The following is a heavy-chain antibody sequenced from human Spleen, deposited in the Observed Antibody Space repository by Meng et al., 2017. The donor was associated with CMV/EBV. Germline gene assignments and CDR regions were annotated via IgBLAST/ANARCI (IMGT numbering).Heavy chain of an antibody. Sequence: SCAASGVTFSSYAMHWVRQAPGKGLEWVAVISYDGSNKYYADSVKGRFTISRDNSKNTLYLQMNSLRAEDTAVYYCARELGQLGPPNYWGQGTLVTVSS. CDR2: ISYDGSNK. CDR1: GVTFSSYA. V-gene: IGHV3-30*04. CDR3: ARELGQLGPPNY. J-gene: IGHJ4*02. D-gene: IGHD6-6*01.